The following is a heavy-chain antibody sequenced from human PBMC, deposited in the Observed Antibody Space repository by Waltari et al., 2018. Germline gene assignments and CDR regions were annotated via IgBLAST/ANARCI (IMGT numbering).Heavy chain of an antibody. CDR2: ISGSGGST. CDR1: GFTFSSYS. CDR3: AKVLLWFRDRAFDI. V-gene: IGHV3-23*01. D-gene: IGHD3-10*01. Sequence: EVQLLESGGGLVQPGGSLRLSCAASGFTFSSYSIRWVRQAPGKGLEGVSAISGSGGSTYYADSVKGRFTISRDNSKNTLYLQMNSLRAEDTAVYYCAKVLLWFRDRAFDIWGQGTMVTVSS. J-gene: IGHJ3*02.